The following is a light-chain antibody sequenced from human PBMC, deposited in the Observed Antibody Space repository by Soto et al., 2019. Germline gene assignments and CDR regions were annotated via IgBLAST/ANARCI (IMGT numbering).Light chain of an antibody. J-gene: IGLJ1*01. CDR1: SSDVGSYNL. Sequence: QSVLTQPASVSGSPGQSITISCTGTSSDVGSYNLVSWYQQHPGKAPKLMIYDVRNRPSGISNRFSGSKSGNTAPLTISGLQAEDEADYYCSSYTTSSTLYVFGTGTKVTVL. CDR3: SSYTTSSTLYV. CDR2: DVR. V-gene: IGLV2-14*02.